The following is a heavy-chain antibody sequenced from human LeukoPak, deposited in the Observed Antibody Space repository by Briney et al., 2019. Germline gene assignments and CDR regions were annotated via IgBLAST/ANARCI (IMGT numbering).Heavy chain of an antibody. CDR2: ISGSGGST. Sequence: GGSLRLSCAASGFTFSSYAMSWVRQAPGKGLEWVSAISGSGGSTYYADSVKGRFTISRDNSKNTLYLQMNSLRAEDTAVYYCAKDPDIVVVPAAILGYDYWGQGTLVTVSS. CDR1: GFTFSSYA. J-gene: IGHJ4*02. V-gene: IGHV3-23*01. CDR3: AKDPDIVVVPAAILGYDY. D-gene: IGHD2-2*01.